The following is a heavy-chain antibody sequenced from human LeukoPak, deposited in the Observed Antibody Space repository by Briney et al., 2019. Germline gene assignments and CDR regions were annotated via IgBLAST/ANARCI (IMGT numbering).Heavy chain of an antibody. CDR1: GFTVSSNP. CDR2: ISGSGGST. V-gene: IGHV3-23*01. D-gene: IGHD6-19*01. J-gene: IGHJ4*02. CDR3: SKGRTVTGTLALDY. Sequence: GGSLRLSCTVSGFTVSSNPMSWVRQAPGKGLEWVSAISGSGGSTYYADSVKGRFTISRDNSTNTLYLQMNSLRAEDTAVYYCSKGRTVTGTLALDYWGQGTLVTVSS.